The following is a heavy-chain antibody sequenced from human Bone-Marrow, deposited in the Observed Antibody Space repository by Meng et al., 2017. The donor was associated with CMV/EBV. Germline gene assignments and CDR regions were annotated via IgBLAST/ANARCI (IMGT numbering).Heavy chain of an antibody. CDR1: GGSISSYY. J-gene: IGHJ4*02. CDR2: VYYSGTT. D-gene: IGHD6-19*01. V-gene: IGHV4-59*08. CDR3: ARRPAAVAGTSPFDY. Sequence: GSLRLSCTVSGGSISSYYWNWIRQPPGKGLEWLASVYYSGTTNYNPSLKSRVTISVDTSKNQFSLKLSSVTAADTAVYYCARRPAAVAGTSPFDYWGQGTLVAVSS.